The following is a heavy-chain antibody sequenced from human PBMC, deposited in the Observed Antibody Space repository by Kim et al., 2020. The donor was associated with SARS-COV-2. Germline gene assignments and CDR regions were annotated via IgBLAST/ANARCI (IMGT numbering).Heavy chain of an antibody. Sequence: GESLKISCKGSGYSFTSYWIGWVRQMPGKGLEWMGIIYPGDSDTRYSPSFQGQVTISADKSISTAYLQWSSLKASDTAMYYCARLDCSGGSCYRYYYGMDVWGQGTTVTVSS. D-gene: IGHD2-15*01. CDR1: GYSFTSYW. J-gene: IGHJ6*02. CDR2: IYPGDSDT. CDR3: ARLDCSGGSCYRYYYGMDV. V-gene: IGHV5-51*01.